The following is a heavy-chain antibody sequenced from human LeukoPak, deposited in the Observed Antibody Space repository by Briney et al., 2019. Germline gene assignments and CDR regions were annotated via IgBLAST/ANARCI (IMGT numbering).Heavy chain of an antibody. Sequence: ASVKVSCKVSGYTLTELSMHWVRQAPGKGREWMGGFDPEDGETTYTQKFQGRVTMTEDTSTDTAYMELSSLRSEDTAVYYCATGSPPVANDEGYYYMDVWGKGTTVTVSS. V-gene: IGHV1-24*01. CDR2: FDPEDGET. CDR3: ATGSPPVANDEGYYYMDV. J-gene: IGHJ6*03. CDR1: GYTLTELS. D-gene: IGHD1-1*01.